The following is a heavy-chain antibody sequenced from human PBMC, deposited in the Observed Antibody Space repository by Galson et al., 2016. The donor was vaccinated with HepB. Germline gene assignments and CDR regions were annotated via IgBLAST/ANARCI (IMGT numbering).Heavy chain of an antibody. CDR1: GFTFSSYW. D-gene: IGHD1-26*01. CDR2: INSDGSTT. Sequence: SLRLSCAASGFTFSSYWMHWVRQAPGKGLVWVSRINSDGSTTHYADSVKGRFTISRDTPKNTLYLQMNNLRAEDTAVYYCVNLGTTRTWGQGTQVTVSS. V-gene: IGHV3-74*01. CDR3: VNLGTTRT. J-gene: IGHJ5*02.